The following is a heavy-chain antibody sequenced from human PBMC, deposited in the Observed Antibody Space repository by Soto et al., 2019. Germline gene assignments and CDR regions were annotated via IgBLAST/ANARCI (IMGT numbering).Heavy chain of an antibody. J-gene: IGHJ3*02. D-gene: IGHD3-22*01. CDR1: GGTFSSYA. V-gene: IGHV1-69*13. CDR3: AREVPVSSGYLGWDDVFDI. CDR2: IIPIFGTA. Sequence: SVKVSCKASGGTFSSYAISWVRQAPGQGLEWMGGIIPIFGTANYAQKFQGRVTITADESTSTAYMELSSLRSEDTAVYYCAREVPVSSGYLGWDDVFDIWGQGTMVTVS.